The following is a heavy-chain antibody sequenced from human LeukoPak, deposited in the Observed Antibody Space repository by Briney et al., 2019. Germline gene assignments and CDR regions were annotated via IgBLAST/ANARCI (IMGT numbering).Heavy chain of an antibody. CDR3: ARDHDTVAGTNNWFDP. CDR2: TYYRSKWYN. J-gene: IGHJ5*02. V-gene: IGHV6-1*01. D-gene: IGHD6-19*01. Sequence: SQTLSLTYAISGDSVSINSAAWNWVRQSPSRGLEWLGRTYYRSKWYNEDAGSGKSQININTNTTKNEFDLQLNSVTPEDTAVYYCARDHDTVAGTNNWFDPWGQGTLVTVSS. CDR1: GDSVSINSAA.